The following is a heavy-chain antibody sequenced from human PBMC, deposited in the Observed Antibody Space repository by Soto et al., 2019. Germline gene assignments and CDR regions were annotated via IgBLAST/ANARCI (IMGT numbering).Heavy chain of an antibody. V-gene: IGHV4-31*03. CDR3: GRGHIVATAYFGY. CDR1: DGSLSRRGYY. Sequence: SLTLSVTCTVSDGSLSRRGYYCSWIRQQPGKGLEWIVYIYYSGSLYYNPSLKSRITISVDTSKNQFSLKLSSVTAADTAEYYCGRGHIVATAYFGYRGQADLVTVSS. CDR2: IYYSGSL. D-gene: IGHD5-12*01. J-gene: IGHJ4*02.